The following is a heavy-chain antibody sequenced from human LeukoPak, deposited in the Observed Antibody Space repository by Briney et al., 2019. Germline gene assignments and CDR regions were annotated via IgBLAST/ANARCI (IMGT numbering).Heavy chain of an antibody. CDR2: VSGTGTST. CDR1: GFTFHNYA. J-gene: IGHJ4*02. V-gene: IGHV3-23*01. Sequence: GGSLRLSCKASGFTFHNYAMTWVRQAPGKGLDWVSTVSGTGTSTFYADSVKARDTISRDNSKNMLYLQMSSLRAEDTAMYYCAKGYYDSHRGFFEYWGLGTLVTVSS. CDR3: AKGYYDSHRGFFEY. D-gene: IGHD3-3*01.